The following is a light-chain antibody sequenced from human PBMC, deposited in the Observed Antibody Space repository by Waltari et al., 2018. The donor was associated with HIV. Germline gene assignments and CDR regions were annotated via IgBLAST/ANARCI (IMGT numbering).Light chain of an antibody. CDR1: SSNIGTNF. J-gene: IGLJ2*01. CDR3: AAWDDSLGGHVI. Sequence: SVLTQPPSASGTPGQRVTISCSGSSSNIGTNFVYWFQQLPGMAPKFLIHKNDQRPSGGPDRFSGSQSGTSASLAISGLRSEDEGDYYCAAWDDSLGGHVIFGGGTKLTVL. V-gene: IGLV1-47*01. CDR2: KND.